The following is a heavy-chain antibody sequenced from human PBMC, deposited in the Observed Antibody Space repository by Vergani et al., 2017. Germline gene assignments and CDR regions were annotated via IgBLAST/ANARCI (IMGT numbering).Heavy chain of an antibody. CDR3: SRAIGYCAGATCQAYYFDH. J-gene: IGHJ5*02. V-gene: IGHV1-46*01. D-gene: IGHD2-8*02. Sequence: QVQLVQSGAEVKKPGASVKVSCKASGYTFTSYYMHWVRQAPGRAFEWMGILNPTTGHTTSAQKFMGRVDMTRDPSTDTSTRTVQMTLSSLRSEDTAVYYCSRAIGYCAGATCQAYYFDHWGQGTRVTVSS. CDR2: LNPTTGHT. CDR1: GYTFTSYY.